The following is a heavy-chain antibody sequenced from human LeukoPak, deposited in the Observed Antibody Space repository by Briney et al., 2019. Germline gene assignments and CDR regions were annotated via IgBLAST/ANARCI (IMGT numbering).Heavy chain of an antibody. CDR2: IYSGESDT. J-gene: IGHJ4*02. D-gene: IGHD2-21*02. CDR3: SRSRDPYCGGDCYSPSVY. CDR1: GYRLNSYW. V-gene: IGHV5-51*01. Sequence: GESLKIFFKGSGYRLNSYWIGWVRQISGKGLELVRIIYSGESDTRYSTSFQDQVTISADKSISPADFPWSSTKAPDPALSYCSRSRDPYCGGDCYSPSVYWGQGTLVTVSS.